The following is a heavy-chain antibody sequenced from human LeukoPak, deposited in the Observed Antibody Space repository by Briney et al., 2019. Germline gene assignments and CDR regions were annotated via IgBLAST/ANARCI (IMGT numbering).Heavy chain of an antibody. V-gene: IGHV4-39*01. CDR1: GGSISSSSYY. D-gene: IGHD2-2*01. Sequence: SETLSLTCTVSGGSISSSSYYWGWIRQPPRKGLEWIGSIYYSGSTYYNPSLKSRVTISVDTSKNQFSLKLSSVTAADTAVYYCARTYCSSTSCYDGWFDPWGQGTLVTVSS. CDR3: ARTYCSSTSCYDGWFDP. CDR2: IYYSGST. J-gene: IGHJ5*02.